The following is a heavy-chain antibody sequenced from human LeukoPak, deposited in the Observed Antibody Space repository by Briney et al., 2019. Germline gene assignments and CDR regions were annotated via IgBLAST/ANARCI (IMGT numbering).Heavy chain of an antibody. CDR2: ISSSSSYI. CDR1: GFTFSSYS. V-gene: IGHV3-21*01. J-gene: IGHJ4*02. Sequence: GGSLRLSCAASGFTFSSYSMNWVRQAPGKGLEWVSSISSSSSYIYYADSVKGRFTISRDNAKDSLYLQMNSLRAEDTAVYYCARAATRDFDYWGQGTLVTVSS. CDR3: ARAATRDFDY.